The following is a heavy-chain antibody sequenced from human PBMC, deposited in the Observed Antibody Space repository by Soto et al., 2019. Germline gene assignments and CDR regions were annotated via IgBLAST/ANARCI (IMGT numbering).Heavy chain of an antibody. CDR1: GYNFRNYG. CDR3: ARNYYDSSDRDYLDY. CDR2: IGPYNGNT. D-gene: IGHD3-22*01. Sequence: GASVKVSCKSSGYNFRNYGITWVRQAPGQGLEWMGWIGPYNGNTNYAPKFQGRVTMTRDTSITTAYMELSRLRSDDTAVYYCARNYYDSSDRDYLDYWGQGTPVTVSS. V-gene: IGHV1-18*01. J-gene: IGHJ4*02.